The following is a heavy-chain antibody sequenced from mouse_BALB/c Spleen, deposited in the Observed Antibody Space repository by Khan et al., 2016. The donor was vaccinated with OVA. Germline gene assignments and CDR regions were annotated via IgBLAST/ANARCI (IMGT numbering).Heavy chain of an antibody. Sequence: QVQLQQPGPELVKPGASVKMSCKASGYTFTDYVINWVKQRTGQGLEWIGQIYPGGDINYYHENFRAKATLTADKSSNTAYMQLNSLTSKDSAVYFCARSGYGSLAYWGQGTTLTVSS. CDR2: IYPGGDIN. D-gene: IGHD1-1*01. J-gene: IGHJ2*01. V-gene: IGHV1-75*01. CDR3: ARSGYGSLAY. CDR1: GYTFTDYV.